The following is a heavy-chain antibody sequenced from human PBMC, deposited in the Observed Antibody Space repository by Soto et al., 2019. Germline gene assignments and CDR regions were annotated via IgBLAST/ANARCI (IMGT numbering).Heavy chain of an antibody. CDR2: IFYSGST. CDR1: GGSIRSYY. J-gene: IGHJ4*02. Sequence: SETLSLTCTVSGGSIRSYYWTWIRQPPGKGLEWLGYIFYSGSTFYNPSLKSRVTISIHTSKSQFPLQLTSVTAADAAVYYCERGEADTAMVDSWGQGTLVTVSS. D-gene: IGHD5-18*01. V-gene: IGHV4-59*01. CDR3: ERGEADTAMVDS.